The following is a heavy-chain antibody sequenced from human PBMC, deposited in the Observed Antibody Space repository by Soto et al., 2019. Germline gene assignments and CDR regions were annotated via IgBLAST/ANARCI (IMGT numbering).Heavy chain of an antibody. CDR2: IIPMFGAA. Sequence: QVQLVQSGAEVKKPGSSVKVSCTASGGTFSNFAISWVRQAPGQGLEWMGGIIPMFGAADYAQEFQGRVTITADESTSTAYRELSSLRSEDTAMYYCARDFGLHNCFDSWGQGTQVTVSS. V-gene: IGHV1-69*01. D-gene: IGHD3-3*01. J-gene: IGHJ5*01. CDR3: ARDFGLHNCFDS. CDR1: GGTFSNFA.